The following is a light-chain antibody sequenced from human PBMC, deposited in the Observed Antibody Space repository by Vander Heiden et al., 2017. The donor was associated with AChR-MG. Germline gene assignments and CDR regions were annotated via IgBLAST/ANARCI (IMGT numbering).Light chain of an antibody. Sequence: QAVVTPAPSLTVSPGGTVTLTCCSSTGAFPSGHFPYWSQPTPGQAPRKLIYDTDNKDGWTPARFSGSRLGGRAALTLAGAQPEDEADYYCLVSHNGGREFGGGTKLTVL. CDR1: TGAFPSGHF. CDR2: DTD. V-gene: IGLV7-46*01. J-gene: IGLJ2*01. CDR3: LVSHNGGRE.